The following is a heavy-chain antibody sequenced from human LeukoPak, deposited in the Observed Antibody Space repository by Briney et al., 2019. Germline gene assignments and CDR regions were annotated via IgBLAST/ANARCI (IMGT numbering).Heavy chain of an antibody. Sequence: PGGSLRLSCAASGFTFSSYEMNWARQAPGKGLEWVSYISSSGSTIYYADSVKGRFTISRDNAKNSLYLQMNSLRAEDTAVYYCARSVAVGSYGPVGYWGRGTLVTSPQ. D-gene: IGHD5-18*01. J-gene: IGHJ4*02. CDR2: ISSSGSTI. CDR1: GFTFSSYE. V-gene: IGHV3-48*03. CDR3: ARSVAVGSYGPVGY.